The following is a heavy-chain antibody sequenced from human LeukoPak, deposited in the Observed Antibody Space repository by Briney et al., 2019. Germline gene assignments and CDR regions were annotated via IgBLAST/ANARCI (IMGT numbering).Heavy chain of an antibody. CDR3: AKGYPIGSGSGSYYKARRDNWFDP. CDR1: GFTFSSYA. D-gene: IGHD3-10*01. CDR2: ISGSGGST. V-gene: IGHV3-23*01. J-gene: IGHJ5*02. Sequence: GGSLRLSGAASGFTFSSYAMSWVRQAPGKGREWVSSISGSGGSTYYADSVKGRFTISRDNSKNTLYLQMNSLRDEDTAVYYCAKGYPIGSGSGSYYKARRDNWFDPWGQGTLVTVSS.